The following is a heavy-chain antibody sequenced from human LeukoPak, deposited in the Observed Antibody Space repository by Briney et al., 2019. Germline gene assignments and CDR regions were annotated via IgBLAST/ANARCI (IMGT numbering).Heavy chain of an antibody. CDR2: ISPNSGGT. CDR1: GYTFTGYY. V-gene: IGHV1-2*02. CDR3: ARDQSIAAADAFDI. D-gene: IGHD6-13*01. J-gene: IGHJ3*02. Sequence: KISCKASGYTFTGYYMHWVRQAPGLGLEWMGWISPNSGGTNYAQKFQDRVSISRDTSSTAAYMELSRLRSDDTAVYYCARDQSIAAADAFDIWGQGTMVTVSS.